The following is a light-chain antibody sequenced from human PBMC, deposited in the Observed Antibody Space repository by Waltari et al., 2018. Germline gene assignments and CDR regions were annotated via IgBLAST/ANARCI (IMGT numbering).Light chain of an antibody. CDR1: QSLNNY. CDR2: DSS. V-gene: IGKV3-11*01. CDR3: QQRSNWPSYA. Sequence: EIVLTQSPATLSLSPGERATLSCRASQSLNNYVAWYQQKPGQAPRLLIFDSSNRPPGIPARFSDSGSGTDFTLTISSLEPEDFAVYYCQQRSNWPSYAFGPGTKLEIK. J-gene: IGKJ2*01.